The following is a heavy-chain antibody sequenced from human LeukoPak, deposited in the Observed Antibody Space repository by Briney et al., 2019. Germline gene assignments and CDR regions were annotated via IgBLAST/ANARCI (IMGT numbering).Heavy chain of an antibody. CDR3: ARDLYAAPSLGPYSMDV. Sequence: ASVKVSCKASGYTFTGYYMHWVRQAPGQGLEWMGWINPNSGGTNYAQKFQGRVTMTRDTSISTAYMELSRLRSDDTAVYYCARDLYAAPSLGPYSMDVWGQGTTVTLSS. CDR2: INPNSGGT. J-gene: IGHJ6*01. D-gene: IGHD5/OR15-5a*01. CDR1: GYTFTGYY. V-gene: IGHV1-2*02.